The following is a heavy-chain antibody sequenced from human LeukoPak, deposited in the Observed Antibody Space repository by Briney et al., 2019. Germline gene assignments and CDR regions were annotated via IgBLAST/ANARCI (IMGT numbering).Heavy chain of an antibody. CDR1: GFIFSTYA. J-gene: IGHJ4*02. V-gene: IGHV3-48*04. Sequence: PGGSLRLSCAASGFIFSTYAMNWVRQAPGKGLEWVSYISSSGSTIYYADSVKGRFTISRDNAKNSLYLQMNSLRAEDTAVYYCASPGYSYAQKYFDYWGQGTLVTVSS. CDR3: ASPGYSYAQKYFDY. D-gene: IGHD5-18*01. CDR2: ISSSGSTI.